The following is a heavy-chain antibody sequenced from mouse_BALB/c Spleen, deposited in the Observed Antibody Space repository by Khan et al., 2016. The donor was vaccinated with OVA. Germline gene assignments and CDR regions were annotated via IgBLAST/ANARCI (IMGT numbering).Heavy chain of an antibody. Sequence: EVQLQESGPELVKPGASMKISCKASGYSFTDYTMNWVKQSHGKNLEWIGLINPYNGDTNYNQKFKGKATLTVDKSSRTADKELLSLTSEDSAVYYCARACYRVFAYWGQGTLVTVSA. V-gene: IGHV1-18*01. CDR3: ARACYRVFAY. J-gene: IGHJ3*01. CDR1: GYSFTDYT. D-gene: IGHD1-1*01. CDR2: INPYNGDT.